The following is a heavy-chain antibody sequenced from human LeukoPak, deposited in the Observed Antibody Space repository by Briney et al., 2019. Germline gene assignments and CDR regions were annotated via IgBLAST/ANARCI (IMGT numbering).Heavy chain of an antibody. J-gene: IGHJ6*02. Sequence: GGSLRLSCAASGFTFSSYGMHWVRQAPGKGLEWVAVISYDGSNKYYADSVKGRFTISRDNSKNTLYLQMNSLRAEDTAVYYCAKDVRVITIFGVPDYYYYGMDVWGQGTTVTVSS. CDR1: GFTFSSYG. CDR3: AKDVRVITIFGVPDYYYYGMDV. D-gene: IGHD3-3*01. CDR2: ISYDGSNK. V-gene: IGHV3-30*18.